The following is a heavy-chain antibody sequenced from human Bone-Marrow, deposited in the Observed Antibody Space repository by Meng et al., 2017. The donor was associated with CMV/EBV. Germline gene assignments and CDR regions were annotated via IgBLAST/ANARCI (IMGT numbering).Heavy chain of an antibody. D-gene: IGHD1-20*01. CDR1: GFTFSTYS. J-gene: IGHJ3*02. CDR2: ISGTSNTI. CDR3: ARDPPTYNWNQRRDAFEI. V-gene: IGHV3-48*04. Sequence: GGSLRLSCAASGFTFSTYSMNWVRQAPGKGLEWVSYISGTSNTIYYAGSVKGRFTISRDNANNSLYLQMNSLRVEDTAVYYCARDPPTYNWNQRRDAFEIWGRGTMVTVSS.